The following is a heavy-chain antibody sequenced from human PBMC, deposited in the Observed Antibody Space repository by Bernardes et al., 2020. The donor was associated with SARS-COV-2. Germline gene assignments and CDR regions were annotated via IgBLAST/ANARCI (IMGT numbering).Heavy chain of an antibody. CDR2: ISETTTYT. CDR1: GFDFSDYY. J-gene: IGHJ4*02. CDR3: ARLACNATFCYTTIDN. D-gene: IGHD2-2*02. V-gene: IGHV3-11*06. Sequence: GGSLRLSCAASGFDFSDYYMTWIRQAPGKGLEWISYISETTTYTTYAASVKGRFTISRDNAKRSLFLQMNNLRAEDTAMYYCARLACNATFCYTTIDNWGQGTLVAVS.